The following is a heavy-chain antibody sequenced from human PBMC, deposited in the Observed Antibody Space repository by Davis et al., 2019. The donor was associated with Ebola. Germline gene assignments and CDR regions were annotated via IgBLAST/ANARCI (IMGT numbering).Heavy chain of an antibody. J-gene: IGHJ4*02. CDR1: GASFRDYY. Sequence: SQTLSLTCAVYGASFRDYYCGWIRQSPGRGLEWIGDINRGGTTNYNPSLKSRVTVSVDTAKNHFSVKMTSVTAADTGVYYCATSSEVGFYFESWGQGTPVSVSS. CDR3: ATSSEVGFYFES. CDR2: INRGGTT. D-gene: IGHD1-26*01. V-gene: IGHV4-34*01.